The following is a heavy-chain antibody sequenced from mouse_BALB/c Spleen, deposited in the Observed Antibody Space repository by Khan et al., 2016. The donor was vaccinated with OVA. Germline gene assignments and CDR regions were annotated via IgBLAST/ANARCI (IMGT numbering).Heavy chain of an antibody. V-gene: IGHV1S132*01. J-gene: IGHJ3*01. CDR2: IFPGTGTT. D-gene: IGHD2-1*01. Sequence: QIQLVQSGAELVKPGASVKLSCKTSGYTFTNYWIQWVKQRPGQGLGWIGEIFPGTGTTYYNENFKAKATLTIDTSSSTAYMQLSSLTSEDSAVYVGARGDCGNYEFAYWGQGTPVTVSA. CDR1: GYTFTNYW. CDR3: ARGDCGNYEFAY.